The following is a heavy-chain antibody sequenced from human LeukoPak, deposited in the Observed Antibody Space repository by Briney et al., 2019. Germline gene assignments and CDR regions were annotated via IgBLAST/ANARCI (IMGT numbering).Heavy chain of an antibody. V-gene: IGHV1-69*05. J-gene: IGHJ6*03. CDR2: IIPIFGTA. CDR3: ARGSDIVVGPSLDYMDV. D-gene: IGHD2-2*01. Sequence: SVKVSCKASGGTFSSYAISWVRQAPGQGLEWMGGIIPIFGTANYAQKFQGRVTITTDESTSTAYMELSNLRSEDTAVYYCARGSDIVVGPSLDYMDVWGKGTRVTVSS. CDR1: GGTFSSYA.